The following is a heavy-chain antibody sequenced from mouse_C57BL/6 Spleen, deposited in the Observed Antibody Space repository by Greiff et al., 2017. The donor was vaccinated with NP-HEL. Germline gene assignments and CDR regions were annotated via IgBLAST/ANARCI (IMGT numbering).Heavy chain of an antibody. CDR2: INPSTGGT. D-gene: IGHD2-5*01. J-gene: IGHJ4*01. Sequence: EVKVVESGPELVKPGASVKISCKASGYSFTGYYMHWVKQSSEKSLEWIGEINPSTGGTSYNQKFKGKATLTVDKSSSTAYMQLKSLTSEDSAVYYCARQAYYSNYSYAMDYWGQGTSVTVSS. V-gene: IGHV1-43*01. CDR1: GYSFTGYY. CDR3: ARQAYYSNYSYAMDY.